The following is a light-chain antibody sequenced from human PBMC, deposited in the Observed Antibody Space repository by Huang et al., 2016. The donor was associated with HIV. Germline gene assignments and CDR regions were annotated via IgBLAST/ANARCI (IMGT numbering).Light chain of an antibody. J-gene: IGKJ5*01. CDR2: DAS. Sequence: PGERATLSCRASQSVNRYLAWYQQKPGQAPRLLIYDASNRATGIPARFSGSGSGTDFTLTISSLEPEDFSFYYCQQRSNWPPITFGQGTRLEIK. CDR1: QSVNRY. CDR3: QQRSNWPPIT. V-gene: IGKV3-11*01.